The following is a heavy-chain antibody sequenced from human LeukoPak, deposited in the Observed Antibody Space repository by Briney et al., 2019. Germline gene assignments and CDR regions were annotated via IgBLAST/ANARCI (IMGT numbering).Heavy chain of an antibody. CDR2: IYYSGST. CDR3: ARTKCSGGSCYPLGYFDY. J-gene: IGHJ4*02. D-gene: IGHD2-15*01. V-gene: IGHV4-39*07. CDR1: GGSISSSSYY. Sequence: PSETLSLTCTVSGGSISSSSYYWGWIRQPPGKGLEWIGSIYYSGSTYYNPSLKSRVTISVDTSKNQFSLKLSSVTAADTAVYYCARTKCSGGSCYPLGYFDYWGQGTLVTVSS.